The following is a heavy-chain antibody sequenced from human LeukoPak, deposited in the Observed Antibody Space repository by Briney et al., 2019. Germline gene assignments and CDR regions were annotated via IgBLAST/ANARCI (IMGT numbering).Heavy chain of an antibody. CDR1: GASISSYY. J-gene: IGHJ4*02. V-gene: IGHV4-4*07. CDR3: ARGPYCGGDCYFDS. D-gene: IGHD2-21*02. Sequence: SETLSLTCTVSGASISSYYWSWVRQPAGKGLEWIGRIYTSGSTNYNPSLKSRVTMSVDTSKNQFSLKLSSVTAADTAVYYCARGPYCGGDCYFDSWGQGTLVTVSS. CDR2: IYTSGST.